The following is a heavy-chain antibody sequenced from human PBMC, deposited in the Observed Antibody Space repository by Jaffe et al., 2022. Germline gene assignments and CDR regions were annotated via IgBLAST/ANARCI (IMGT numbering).Heavy chain of an antibody. Sequence: QVQLQESGPGLVKPSQTLSLTCTVSGGSISSGSYYWSWIRQPAGKGLEWIGRIYTSGSTNYNPSLKSRVTISVDTSKNQFSLKLSSVTAADTAVYYCARERTAVDSSGYLDGLCDWGQGTLVTVSS. CDR1: GGSISSGSYY. CDR2: IYTSGST. V-gene: IGHV4-61*02. D-gene: IGHD3-22*01. J-gene: IGHJ4*02. CDR3: ARERTAVDSSGYLDGLCD.